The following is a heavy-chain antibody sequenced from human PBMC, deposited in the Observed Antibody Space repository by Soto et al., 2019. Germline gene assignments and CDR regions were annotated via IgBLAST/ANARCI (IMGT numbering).Heavy chain of an antibody. CDR2: INPSGGST. V-gene: IGHV1-46*01. Sequence: GASVKVSCKASGYTFTSYYMHWVRQAPGQGLEWMGIINPSGGSTSYAQKFQGRVTMTRDTPTSTVYMELSSLRSEDTAVYYCARDSSSSYYYYGMDVWGQGTTVTVSS. D-gene: IGHD6-6*01. J-gene: IGHJ6*02. CDR3: ARDSSSSYYYYGMDV. CDR1: GYTFTSYY.